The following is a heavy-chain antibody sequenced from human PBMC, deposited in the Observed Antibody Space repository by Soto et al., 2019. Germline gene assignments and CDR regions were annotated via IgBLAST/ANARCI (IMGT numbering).Heavy chain of an antibody. CDR1: GFTFSSYW. V-gene: IGHV3-7*01. CDR2: IKQDGSEK. J-gene: IGHJ6*02. D-gene: IGHD2-15*01. CDR3: ARGLLYCSGGSCYLTAYYYYGMDV. Sequence: EVQLVESGGGLVQPGGSLRLSCAASGFTFSSYWMSWVRQAPGKGLEWVANIKQDGSEKYYVDSVKGRFTISRDNAKNSLYLQMNSLRAEDTAVYYCARGLLYCSGGSCYLTAYYYYGMDVWGQGTTVTVSS.